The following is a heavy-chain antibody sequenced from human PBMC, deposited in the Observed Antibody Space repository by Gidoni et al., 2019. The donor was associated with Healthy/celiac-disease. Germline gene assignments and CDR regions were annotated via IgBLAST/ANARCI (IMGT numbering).Heavy chain of an antibody. V-gene: IGHV1-2*02. CDR1: GYTFTGYY. J-gene: IGHJ5*02. Sequence: QVQLVQSGAEVKKPGASVKVSCKASGYTFTGYYMHWVRQAPGQGLEWMGWINPNSGGTNYAQKFQGRVTMTRDTSISTAYMELSRLRSDDTAVYYCARDFTIFGVVISKFDPWGQGTLVTVSS. D-gene: IGHD3-3*01. CDR2: INPNSGGT. CDR3: ARDFTIFGVVISKFDP.